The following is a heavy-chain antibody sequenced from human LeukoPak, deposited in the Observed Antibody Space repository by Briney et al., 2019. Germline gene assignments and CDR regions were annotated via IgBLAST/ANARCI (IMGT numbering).Heavy chain of an antibody. V-gene: IGHV3-73*01. CDR1: GFTFSGSA. Sequence: PGGSLRLSCAASGFTFSGSAMHWVRQASGKGLEWVGRIRSKANSYATAYAASVKGRFTISRDDSKNTAYLQMNSLKTEDTAVYYCTRHGDILTDPFDYWGQGTVVTVSS. CDR2: IRSKANSYAT. CDR3: TRHGDILTDPFDY. J-gene: IGHJ4*02. D-gene: IGHD3-9*01.